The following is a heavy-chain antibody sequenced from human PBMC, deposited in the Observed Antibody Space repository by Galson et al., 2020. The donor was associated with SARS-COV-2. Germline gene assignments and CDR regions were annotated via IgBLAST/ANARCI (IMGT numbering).Heavy chain of an antibody. V-gene: IGHV3-21*01. D-gene: IGHD1-26*01. J-gene: IGHJ3*02. CDR1: GFTFSSYS. CDR3: ARDWWDPRDAFDI. Sequence: GGSLRLSCAASGFTFSSYSMNWVRQAPGKGLEWVSSISSSSSYIYYADSVKGRFTISRDNAKNSLYLQMNSLRAEDTAVYYCARDWWDPRDAFDIWGQGTMVTVSS. CDR2: ISSSSSYI.